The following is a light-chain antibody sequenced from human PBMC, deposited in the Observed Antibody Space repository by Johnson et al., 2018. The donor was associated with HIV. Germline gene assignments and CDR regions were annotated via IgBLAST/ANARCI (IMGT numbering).Light chain of an antibody. CDR3: GKWDSSLSAFYG. CDR2: DNN. CDR1: SSNIGNNY. J-gene: IGLJ1*01. Sequence: QSVLTQPPSVSAAPGQKVTISCSGSSSNIGNNYVSWYQQLPGTAPKLLIYDNNKRPSGIPDRFYGSKSGTSATLGITGLQTGDEAAYYCGKWDSSLSAFYGIGTGTKVTVL. V-gene: IGLV1-51*01.